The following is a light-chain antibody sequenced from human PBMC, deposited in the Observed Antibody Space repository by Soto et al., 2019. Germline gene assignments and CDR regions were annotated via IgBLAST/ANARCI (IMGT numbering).Light chain of an antibody. Sequence: EIVMTQSPATLSVSPGERATLSCRASQRISSNLAWYQQKPGQAPRLLIFGASFRATGIPARFSGSGSGTEFTLTISSLQSEDFAVYYCQQYNNWPPITFRQGTRLEIK. CDR3: QQYNNWPPIT. CDR1: QRISSN. CDR2: GAS. J-gene: IGKJ5*01. V-gene: IGKV3-15*01.